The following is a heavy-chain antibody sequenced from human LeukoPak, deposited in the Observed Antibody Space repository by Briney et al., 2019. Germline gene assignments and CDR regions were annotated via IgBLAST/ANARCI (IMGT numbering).Heavy chain of an antibody. J-gene: IGHJ4*02. V-gene: IGHV1-2*02. D-gene: IGHD2-15*01. Sequence: GASVKVSCKASGYTFTGYYMHWVRQAPGQGHEWMGWINPNSGGTNYAQKFQGRVTMTRDTSISTAYMELSRLRSDDTAVYYCARGPLAVAALPDLDYWGQGTLVTVSS. CDR3: ARGPLAVAALPDLDY. CDR2: INPNSGGT. CDR1: GYTFTGYY.